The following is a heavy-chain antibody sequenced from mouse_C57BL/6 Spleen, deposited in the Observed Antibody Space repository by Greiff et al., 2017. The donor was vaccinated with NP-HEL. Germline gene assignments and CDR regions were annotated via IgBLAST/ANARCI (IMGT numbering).Heavy chain of an antibody. Sequence: DVHLVESGPGLVKPSQSLSLTCSVTGYSITSGYYWNWIRQFPGNKLEWMGYISYDGSNNYNPSLKNRISITRDTSKNQFFLKLNSVTTEDTATYYCAREGYYGSSNFAYWGQGTLVTVSA. CDR1: GYSITSGYY. D-gene: IGHD1-1*01. CDR2: ISYDGSN. CDR3: AREGYYGSSNFAY. V-gene: IGHV3-6*01. J-gene: IGHJ3*01.